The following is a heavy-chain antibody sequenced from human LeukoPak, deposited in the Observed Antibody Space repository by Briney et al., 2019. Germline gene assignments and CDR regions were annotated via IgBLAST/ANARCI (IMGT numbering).Heavy chain of an antibody. Sequence: PSGGSLRLSCAASGFTVSSNYMSWVRQAPGKGLEWVSVIYSGGSTYYADSVKGRFTFSRDNSKNTLYLQMNSLRAEDTAVYYCAKEEGYYYDSGGYYVEYFQHWGQGTLVTVSS. V-gene: IGHV3-53*01. CDR3: AKEEGYYYDSGGYYVEYFQH. D-gene: IGHD3-22*01. J-gene: IGHJ1*01. CDR2: IYSGGST. CDR1: GFTVSSNY.